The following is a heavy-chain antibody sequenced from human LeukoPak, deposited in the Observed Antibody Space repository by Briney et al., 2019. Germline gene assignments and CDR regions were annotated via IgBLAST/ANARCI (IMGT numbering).Heavy chain of an antibody. Sequence: PSETLSLTCTVSGGSISSYYWSWIRQPPGKGLEWIGYIYYSGSTNYNPSLKSRVTISVDTSKNQFSLKLSSVTAADTAVYYCARAYYYDSSAEFQHWGQGTLVTVSS. D-gene: IGHD3-22*01. CDR1: GGSISSYY. J-gene: IGHJ1*01. V-gene: IGHV4-59*01. CDR2: IYYSGST. CDR3: ARAYYYDSSAEFQH.